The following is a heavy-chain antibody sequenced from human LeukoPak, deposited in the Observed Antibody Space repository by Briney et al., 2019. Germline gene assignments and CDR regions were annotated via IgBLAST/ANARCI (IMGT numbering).Heavy chain of an antibody. CDR1: AGTFSIYA. CDR3: ARGPYCGGDCYQNYFDY. D-gene: IGHD2-21*02. CDR2: IIPIFGTA. Sequence: SVKASCKASAGTFSIYAISWVRQAPGQGLEWMGGIIPIFGTANYSQKFQGRVTITADESTSTAYMELSSLRYEDTAVYYCARGPYCGGDCYQNYFDYWGQGTLVTVSS. J-gene: IGHJ4*02. V-gene: IGHV1-69*13.